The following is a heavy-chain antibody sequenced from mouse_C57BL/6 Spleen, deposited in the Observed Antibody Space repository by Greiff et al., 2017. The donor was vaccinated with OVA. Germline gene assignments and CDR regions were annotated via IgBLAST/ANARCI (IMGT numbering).Heavy chain of an antibody. CDR3: ARYGNYESFAAY. Sequence: EVQLQQSGPELVKPGASVKISCKASGYSFTGYYMNWVKQSPEKSLEWIGEINPSTGGTTYNQKFKDKATLTVDKSSSTAYMQLKSLTSEDSAVYYCARYGNYESFAAYWGQGTLVTVSA. CDR1: GYSFTGYY. J-gene: IGHJ3*01. D-gene: IGHD2-1*01. V-gene: IGHV1-42*01. CDR2: INPSTGGT.